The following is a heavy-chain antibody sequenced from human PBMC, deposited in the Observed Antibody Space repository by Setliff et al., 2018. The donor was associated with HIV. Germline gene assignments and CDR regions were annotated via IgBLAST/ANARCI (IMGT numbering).Heavy chain of an antibody. D-gene: IGHD1-26*01. CDR2: IWFDGRSK. Sequence: GGSLSLSCAAYGFTFRYFGMHWVRQAPGKGLDWVAVIWFDGRSKYYADSVKGRFTISRDNSKNTLYLQMNSLRVEDTALYYCAKDDGSFWGNYFDSWGQGTLVTVSS. CDR3: AKDDGSFWGNYFDS. CDR1: GFTFRYFG. J-gene: IGHJ4*02. V-gene: IGHV3-33*03.